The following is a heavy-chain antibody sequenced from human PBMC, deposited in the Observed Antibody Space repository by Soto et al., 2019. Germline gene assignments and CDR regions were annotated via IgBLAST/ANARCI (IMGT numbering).Heavy chain of an antibody. J-gene: IGHJ4*02. CDR2: IIPIFGTA. V-gene: IGHV1-69*13. D-gene: IGHD6-19*01. CDR3: ARVTGRLHSSGWYRAHLAY. CDR1: GGTFSSYA. Sequence: SVKVSCKASGGTFSSYAISWVRQAPGQGLEWMGGIIPIFGTANYAQKFQGRVTITADESTSTAYMELSSLRSEDTAVYYSARVTGRLHSSGWYRAHLAYWGQGTRVTVSS.